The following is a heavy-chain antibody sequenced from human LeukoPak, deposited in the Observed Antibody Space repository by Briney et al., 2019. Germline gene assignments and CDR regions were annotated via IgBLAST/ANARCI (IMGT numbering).Heavy chain of an antibody. Sequence: SETLSLTCTVSGGSISSYYWSWIRQPAGKGLEWIGRIYTSGSTNYNPSLKSRVTISVDTSKNQFSLKLSSVTAADTAVYYCARGVSGVTSIAARRRFDYWGQGTLVTVSS. J-gene: IGHJ4*02. CDR3: ARGVSGVTSIAARRRFDY. D-gene: IGHD6-6*01. V-gene: IGHV4-4*07. CDR2: IYTSGST. CDR1: GGSISSYY.